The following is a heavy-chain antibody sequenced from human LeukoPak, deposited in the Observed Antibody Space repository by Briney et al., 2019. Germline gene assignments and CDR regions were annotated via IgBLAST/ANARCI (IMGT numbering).Heavy chain of an antibody. CDR3: ARAQYDILTGYYSGYFDY. V-gene: IGHV4-31*03. CDR2: IYYSGST. Sequence: SETLSLTCTVSGGSISSGGYYWSWIRQHPGKGLEWIGYIYYSGSTYYNPSLKSRVTISVDTSKNQFSLKLSSVTAADTAVYYCARAQYDILTGYYSGYFDYWGQGTLVTVSS. D-gene: IGHD3-9*01. J-gene: IGHJ4*02. CDR1: GGSISSGGYY.